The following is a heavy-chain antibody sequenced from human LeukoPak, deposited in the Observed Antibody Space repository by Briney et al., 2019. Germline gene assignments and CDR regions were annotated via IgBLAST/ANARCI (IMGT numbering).Heavy chain of an antibody. CDR3: ARVSGDYTYYFDY. V-gene: IGHV3-66*01. D-gene: IGHD4-17*01. CDR1: GLTVSRNY. J-gene: IGHJ4*02. Sequence: GGSLRLSCAASGLTVSRNYMSWVRQAPGKGLEWVSVIYSGGNTYYADSVKGRFTISRDNSKNTLYLQMNSLRAEDTAVYYCARVSGDYTYYFDYWGQGTLVTVSS. CDR2: IYSGGNT.